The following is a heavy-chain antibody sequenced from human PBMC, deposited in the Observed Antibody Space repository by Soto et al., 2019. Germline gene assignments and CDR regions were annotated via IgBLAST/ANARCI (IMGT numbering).Heavy chain of an antibody. CDR3: TTDPYYYDSSGYYEDLDY. J-gene: IGHJ4*02. CDR2: IKSKTDGGTT. CDR1: GFTFSNAW. D-gene: IGHD3-22*01. Sequence: ESGGGLVKPGGSLRLSCAASGFTFSNAWMNWVRQAPGKGLEWVGRIKSKTDGGTTDYAAPVKGRFTISRDDSKNTLYLQMNSLKTEDTAVYYCTTDPYYYDSSGYYEDLDYWGQGTLVTVSS. V-gene: IGHV3-15*07.